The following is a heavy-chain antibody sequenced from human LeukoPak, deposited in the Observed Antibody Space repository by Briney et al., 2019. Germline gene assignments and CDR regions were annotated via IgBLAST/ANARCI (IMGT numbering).Heavy chain of an antibody. Sequence: VASVKVSCKASGYTFTGYYMHWVRQAPGQGLEWMGWINPNSGGTNYAQIFQGRVTMTRDTSISTVYMELSRLRSDDTAVYYCARLPISMIVVVYAFDIWGQGTMVTVSS. CDR3: ARLPISMIVVVYAFDI. J-gene: IGHJ3*02. D-gene: IGHD3-22*01. V-gene: IGHV1-2*02. CDR2: INPNSGGT. CDR1: GYTFTGYY.